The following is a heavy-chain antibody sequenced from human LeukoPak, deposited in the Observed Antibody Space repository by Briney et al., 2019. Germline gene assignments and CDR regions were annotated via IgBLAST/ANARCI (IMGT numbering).Heavy chain of an antibody. J-gene: IGHJ4*02. CDR2: IGSRTSYI. D-gene: IGHD3-10*01. Sequence: KSGGSLRLSCAASGFTFSSYSMNWVRQAPGKGLEWVSSIGSRTSYIYHADSVKGRFTISRDNAKNSLYLQMNNLRDEDTAVYYCARDDLYGSGSYHFDYWGQGTRVTVSS. CDR1: GFTFSSYS. CDR3: ARDDLYGSGSYHFDY. V-gene: IGHV3-21*01.